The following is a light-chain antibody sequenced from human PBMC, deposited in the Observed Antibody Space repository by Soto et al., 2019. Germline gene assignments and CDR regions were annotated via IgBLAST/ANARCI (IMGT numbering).Light chain of an antibody. CDR1: SSDIGAGND. J-gene: IGLJ1*01. CDR2: ANT. CDR3: QSYGTSVTSLDI. V-gene: IGLV1-40*01. Sequence: QPVLTQPPSVSGGPGQWVTISCTGSSSDIGAGNDVHWYQHVTGTAPRLLIYANTKRPSGVPDRFSGSKSGTSDSLAITGLQVEEDADYYCQSYGTSVTSLDIFGTGTKLTV.